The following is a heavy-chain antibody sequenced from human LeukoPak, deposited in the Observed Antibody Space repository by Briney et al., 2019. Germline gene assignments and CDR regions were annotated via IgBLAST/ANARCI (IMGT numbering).Heavy chain of an antibody. CDR3: ASARIVVVPAAMGY. V-gene: IGHV1-2*02. Sequence: ASVKVSCKASGYTFTGYYMHWVRQAPGQGLEWMGWINPNSGGTNYAQKLQGRVTMTRDTSINTAYMELNRLRSDDTAVYYCASARIVVVPAAMGYWGQGTLVTVSS. D-gene: IGHD2-2*01. CDR2: INPNSGGT. J-gene: IGHJ4*02. CDR1: GYTFTGYY.